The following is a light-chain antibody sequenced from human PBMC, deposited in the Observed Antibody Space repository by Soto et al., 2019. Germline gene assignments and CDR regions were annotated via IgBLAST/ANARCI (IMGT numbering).Light chain of an antibody. Sequence: EIVLTQSPGTLSLSPGERATLSCRASLSVNSNYLAWYQQKPCQAPRLLIYDASSRATGIPDRFSGSGSGTDFTLTISRLEPEDFAVYYCQQYGGSPPITFGPGTKVDIK. CDR3: QQYGGSPPIT. CDR1: LSVNSNY. V-gene: IGKV3-20*01. J-gene: IGKJ3*01. CDR2: DAS.